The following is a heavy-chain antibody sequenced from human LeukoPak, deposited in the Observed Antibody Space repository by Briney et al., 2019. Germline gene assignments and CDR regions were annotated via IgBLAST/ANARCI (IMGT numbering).Heavy chain of an antibody. CDR2: ISSSSSYI. D-gene: IGHD6-13*01. CDR1: GFTFSSYS. J-gene: IGHJ6*02. Sequence: GGSLRLSCAASGFTFSSYSMNWVRQAPGKGLEWVSSISSSSSYIYYADSVEGRFTISRDNAKNSLYLQMNSLRAEDTAVYYCARDADSSSWSMYYYYGMDVWGQGTTVTVSS. V-gene: IGHV3-21*01. CDR3: ARDADSSSWSMYYYYGMDV.